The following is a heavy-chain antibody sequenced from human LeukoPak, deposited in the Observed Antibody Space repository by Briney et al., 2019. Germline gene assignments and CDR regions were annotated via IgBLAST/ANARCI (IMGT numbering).Heavy chain of an antibody. J-gene: IGHJ4*02. CDR2: ISAYNGNT. CDR3: ARVSRREHYGDYDPERGGAKVKDVDY. V-gene: IGHV1-18*01. D-gene: IGHD4-17*01. CDR1: GYTFTSYG. Sequence: ASVKVSCKASGYTFTSYGISWVRQAPGQGLEGMGWISAYNGNTSYVQNLQGRDTLTTDTSKRTAYMALRSLSSDDTAVYYCARVSRREHYGDYDPERGGAKVKDVDYWGQGTLVTVSS.